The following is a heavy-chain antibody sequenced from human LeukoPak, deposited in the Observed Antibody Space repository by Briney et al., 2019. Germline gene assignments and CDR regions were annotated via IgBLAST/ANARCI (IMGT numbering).Heavy chain of an antibody. J-gene: IGHJ4*02. CDR2: IYHSGST. D-gene: IGHD5-18*01. V-gene: IGHV4-38-2*01. CDR3: ERRPRGYSYGWFDY. Sequence: PSETLSLTCAVSGYSISSGYYWGWIRQPPGNGLEWIGSIYHSGSTYYNPSLKSRVTISVDTSKNQFSLKLSSVTSAERAVYYCERRPRGYSYGWFDYWGQGTLVTVSS. CDR1: GYSISSGYY.